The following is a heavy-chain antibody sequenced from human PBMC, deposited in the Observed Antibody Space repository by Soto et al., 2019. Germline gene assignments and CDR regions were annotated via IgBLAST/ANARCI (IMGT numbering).Heavy chain of an antibody. D-gene: IGHD3-10*01. Sequence: GGSLRLSCAASGFTFSSYGMHWVRQAPGKGLEWVAVIWYDGSNKYYADSVKGRFTISRDNSKNTLYLQMNSLRAEDTAVYYYARESYYGSAFDPWGQETLVTVSS. J-gene: IGHJ5*02. CDR2: IWYDGSNK. CDR1: GFTFSSYG. V-gene: IGHV3-33*01. CDR3: ARESYYGSAFDP.